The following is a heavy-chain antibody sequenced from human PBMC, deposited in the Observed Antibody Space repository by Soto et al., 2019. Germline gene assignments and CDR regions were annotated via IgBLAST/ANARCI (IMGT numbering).Heavy chain of an antibody. V-gene: IGHV4-34*01. CDR2: INYSGST. CDR3: ARVAIGTYSSGWHYGDWFHP. J-gene: IGHJ5*02. CDR1: GGSFSGYY. D-gene: IGHD6-19*01. Sequence: SETLSLTCAVYGGSFSGYYWRCIRQPPGKGLEGIGEINYSGSTNYNPSLKSRVTISVDTSKNQFSLKLSSVTAADTAVYYCARVAIGTYSSGWHYGDWFHPWGQGTLVT.